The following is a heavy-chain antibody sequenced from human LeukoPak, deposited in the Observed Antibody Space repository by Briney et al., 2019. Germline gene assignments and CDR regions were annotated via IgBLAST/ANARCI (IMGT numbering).Heavy chain of an antibody. D-gene: IGHD3-3*01. CDR3: ASTNYDFWSGPSLGAFDI. Sequence: SETLSLTCAVYGGSFSGYYWSWIRQPPGKGLEWIGEINHSGSTNYNPSLKSRVTISVDTSKNQFSLKLSSVTAADTAVYYCASTNYDFWSGPSLGAFDIWGQGTMVTVSS. J-gene: IGHJ3*02. CDR2: INHSGST. V-gene: IGHV4-34*01. CDR1: GGSFSGYY.